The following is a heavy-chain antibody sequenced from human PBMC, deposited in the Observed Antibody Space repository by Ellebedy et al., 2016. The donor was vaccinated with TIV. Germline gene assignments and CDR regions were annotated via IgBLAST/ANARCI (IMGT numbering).Heavy chain of an antibody. CDR3: AKDLGGYDTPHY. D-gene: IGHD5-12*01. CDR2: ISYDGSNK. CDR1: GFTFSSYG. V-gene: IGHV3-30*18. J-gene: IGHJ4*02. Sequence: GESLKISCAASGFTFSSYGMHWVRQAPGKGLEWVAVISYDGSNKYYADSVKGRFTISRDNSKNTLYLQMNSLRAEDTAVYYCAKDLGGYDTPHYWGQGTLVTVSS.